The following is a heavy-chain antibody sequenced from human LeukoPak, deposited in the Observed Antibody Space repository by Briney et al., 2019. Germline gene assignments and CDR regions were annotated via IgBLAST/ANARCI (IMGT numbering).Heavy chain of an antibody. D-gene: IGHD3-3*01. CDR1: GGTFISYA. J-gene: IGHJ6*02. CDR3: ARPDDFWSGYYSGYYYGMDV. Sequence: SVKVSCKASGGTFISYAISWVRQAPGQGLEWMGGIIPIFGTANYAQKFQGRVTITADESTSTAYMELSSLRSEDTAVYYCARPDDFWSGYYSGYYYGMDVRGQGTTVTVSS. V-gene: IGHV1-69*01. CDR2: IIPIFGTA.